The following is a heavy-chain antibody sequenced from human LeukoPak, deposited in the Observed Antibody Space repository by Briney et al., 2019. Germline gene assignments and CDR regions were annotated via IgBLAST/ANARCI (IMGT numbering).Heavy chain of an antibody. V-gene: IGHV3-7*01. CDR3: AREGVVVPVDY. J-gene: IGHJ4*02. D-gene: IGHD2-2*01. CDR2: IKQDGSEK. CDR1: GFTFSSYW. Sequence: GGPLRLSCAASGFTFSSYWMSWVRQAPGKGLEWVANIKQDGSEKYYVDSVKGRFTISRDNAKNSLYLQMNSLRAEDTAVYYCAREGVVVPVDYWGQGTLVIVSS.